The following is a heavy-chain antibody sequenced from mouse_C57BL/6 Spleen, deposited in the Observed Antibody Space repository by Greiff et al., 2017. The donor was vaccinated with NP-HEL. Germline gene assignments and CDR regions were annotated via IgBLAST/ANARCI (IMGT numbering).Heavy chain of an antibody. D-gene: IGHD4-1*01. Sequence: VQLQQSGPELVKPGASVKISCKASGYTFTDYYMNWVKQSHGKSLEWIGDINPNNGGTSYNQKFKGKATLTVDKSSSTAYMELRSLTSEDSAVYYCARGGANWDAMDYWGQGTSVTVSS. CDR1: GYTFTDYY. CDR2: INPNNGGT. J-gene: IGHJ4*01. V-gene: IGHV1-26*01. CDR3: ARGGANWDAMDY.